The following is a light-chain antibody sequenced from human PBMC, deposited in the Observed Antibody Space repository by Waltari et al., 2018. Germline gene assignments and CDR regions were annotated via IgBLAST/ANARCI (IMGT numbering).Light chain of an antibody. CDR3: QQYGTSRT. Sequence: EIVLTQSPGTLSLSPGKRATLSCRASQGVSSSYLAWYQQKPGQAPRLLIYGASSKATGIPDRFSGSGCGADFTITISILEPEDVAVYYCQQYGTSRTFGQGTKLEIK. CDR1: QGVSSSY. V-gene: IGKV3-20*01. J-gene: IGKJ2*01. CDR2: GAS.